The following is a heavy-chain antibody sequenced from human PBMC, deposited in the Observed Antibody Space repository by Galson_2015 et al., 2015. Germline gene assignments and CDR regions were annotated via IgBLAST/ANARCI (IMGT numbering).Heavy chain of an antibody. J-gene: IGHJ6*02. CDR3: ARGQITVTTVYYYYGMDV. Sequence: SLRLSCAASGFTFSSYGMHWVRQAPGKGLEWVAVIWYDGSNKYYADSVKGRFTISRDNSKNALYLQMNSLRAEDTAVYYCARGQITVTTVYYYYGMDVWGQGTTVTVSS. V-gene: IGHV3-33*08. CDR1: GFTFSSYG. D-gene: IGHD4-11*01. CDR2: IWYDGSNK.